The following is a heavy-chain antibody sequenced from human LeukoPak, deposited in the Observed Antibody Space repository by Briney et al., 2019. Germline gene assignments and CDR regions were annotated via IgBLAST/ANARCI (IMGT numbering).Heavy chain of an antibody. D-gene: IGHD2-15*01. V-gene: IGHV3-7*01. CDR1: GFTFSYYW. J-gene: IGHJ4*02. Sequence: PGGSLRLSCSASGFTFSYYWMSWVRQAPGKGLEWVASIKEDGNEKYYVDSVKGRFTISRDNSKNTLYLQMNSLSTEDTALYYCAKRYCSGGNCFSEALDYWGQGTLVTVSS. CDR3: AKRYCSGGNCFSEALDY. CDR2: IKEDGNEK.